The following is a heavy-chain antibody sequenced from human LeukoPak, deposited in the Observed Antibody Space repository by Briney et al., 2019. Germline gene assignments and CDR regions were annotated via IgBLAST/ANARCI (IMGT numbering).Heavy chain of an antibody. V-gene: IGHV5-51*01. CDR3: ARSTSGSFDS. D-gene: IGHD3-22*01. J-gene: IGHJ5*01. CDR2: IYPGDSDS. Sequence: GESLKISCKASGYSFTDYWIGWVRQTPGKGLEWMAIIYPGDSDSRYTYSPSFQGQVTISADKSISTTYLQWSSLKASDTAMYYCARSTSGSFDSWGQEPRSPSPQ. CDR1: GYSFTDYW.